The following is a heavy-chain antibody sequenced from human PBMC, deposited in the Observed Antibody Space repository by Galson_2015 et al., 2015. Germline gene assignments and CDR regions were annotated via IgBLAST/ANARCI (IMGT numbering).Heavy chain of an antibody. CDR3: ARATTGGCSSTSCPPDY. V-gene: IGHV3-30-3*01. CDR1: GFTFSNYA. Sequence: SLRLSCAASGFTFSNYAMHWVRQAPGKGLEWVAVISYDGSNKYYADSVKGRFTISRDNSKNTLYLQMNSLRAEDTAVYYCARATTGGCSSTSCPPDYWGQGTLVTVSS. CDR2: ISYDGSNK. J-gene: IGHJ4*02. D-gene: IGHD2-2*01.